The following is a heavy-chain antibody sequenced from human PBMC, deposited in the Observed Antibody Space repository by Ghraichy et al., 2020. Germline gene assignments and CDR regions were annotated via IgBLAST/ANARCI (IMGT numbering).Heavy chain of an antibody. CDR3: AKLFPRIVVVPAAGMDV. CDR1: RFNFSNYA. V-gene: IGHV3-23*01. J-gene: IGHJ6*02. CDR2: ISGSGGST. D-gene: IGHD2-2*01. Sequence: GGSLRLSCAASRFNFSNYAMTWVRQAPGKGLEWVSAISGSGGSTYYADSGKGRFTISRDNSKNTLYLQMNSLRAEDTAVYYRAKLFPRIVVVPAAGMDVWGQGTTVTVSS.